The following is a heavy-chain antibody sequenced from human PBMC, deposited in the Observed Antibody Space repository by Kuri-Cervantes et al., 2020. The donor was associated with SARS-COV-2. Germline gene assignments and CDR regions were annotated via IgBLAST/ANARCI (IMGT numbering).Heavy chain of an antibody. V-gene: IGHV4-59*08. J-gene: IGHJ6*03. Sequence: SETLSLTCTVSGGSISSHYWSWIRQPPGKGLEWIGSIYHSGSTYYNPSLKSRVTISVDTSKNQFSLKLSSVTAADTAVYYCASCHDSSGYYYYYYMDVWGKGTTVTVSS. CDR1: GGSISSHY. CDR2: IYHSGST. D-gene: IGHD3-22*01. CDR3: ASCHDSSGYYYYYYMDV.